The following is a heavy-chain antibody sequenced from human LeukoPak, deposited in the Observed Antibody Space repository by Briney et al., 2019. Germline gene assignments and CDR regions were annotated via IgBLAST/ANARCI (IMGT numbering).Heavy chain of an antibody. CDR2: IIPIFGTA. D-gene: IGHD2-2*01. V-gene: IGHV1-69*13. J-gene: IGHJ4*02. CDR1: GGTFSSYA. Sequence: ASVKVSFTASGGTFSSYAISWVRQAPGQGLEWMGGIIPIFGTADYAQKFQGRVTITADESTSTAYMELSSLRSEDTAVYYCASPSRYCSSTSCYGYWGQGTLVTVSS. CDR3: ASPSRYCSSTSCYGY.